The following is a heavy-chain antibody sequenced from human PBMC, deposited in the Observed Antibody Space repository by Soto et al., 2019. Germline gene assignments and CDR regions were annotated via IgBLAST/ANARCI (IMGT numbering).Heavy chain of an antibody. D-gene: IGHD6-13*01. V-gene: IGHV3-53*01. CDR1: GGSFSSNY. J-gene: IGHJ6*02. Sequence: PSETLSLTCAVYGGSFSSNYMSWVRQAPGKGLEWVSVIYSGGSTYYADSVKGRFTISRDNSKNTLYLQMNSLRAEDTAVYYCARDFLELWASSSWYNPGGYYYGMDVWGQGTTVTVSS. CDR2: IYSGGST. CDR3: ARDFLELWASSSWYNPGGYYYGMDV.